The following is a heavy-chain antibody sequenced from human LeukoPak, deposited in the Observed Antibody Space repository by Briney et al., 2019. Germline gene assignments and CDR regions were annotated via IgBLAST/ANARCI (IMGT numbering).Heavy chain of an antibody. CDR2: LSPNSGDT. D-gene: IGHD6-13*01. CDR1: GYTFTGHY. Sequence: ASVKVSCKASGYTFTGHYMHWVRQAPGQELEWMGWLSPNSGDTKFAQKFQGRVTMTRDTSINTAYMELSRLRSDDTAVYYCARATDISSWYLAYWGQGTLVTVSS. CDR3: ARATDISSWYLAY. V-gene: IGHV1-2*02. J-gene: IGHJ4*02.